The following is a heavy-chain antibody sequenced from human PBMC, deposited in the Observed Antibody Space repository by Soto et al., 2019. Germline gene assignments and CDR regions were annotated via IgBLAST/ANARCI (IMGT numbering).Heavy chain of an antibody. CDR2: IIPIFGTA. Sequence: QVQLVQSGAEVKKPGSSVKVSCKASGGTVSSYAISWVRQAPGQGLEWMGGIIPIFGTANYAQKFQGRVTITADESTSTAYMELSSLRSEDTAVYYCAGDPYYGGDRGHFDYWGQGTLVTVSS. CDR1: GGTVSSYA. D-gene: IGHD2-21*02. J-gene: IGHJ4*02. V-gene: IGHV1-69*12. CDR3: AGDPYYGGDRGHFDY.